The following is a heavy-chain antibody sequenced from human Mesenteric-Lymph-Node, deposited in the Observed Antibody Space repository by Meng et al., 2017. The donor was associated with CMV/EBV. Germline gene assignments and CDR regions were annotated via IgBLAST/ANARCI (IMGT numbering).Heavy chain of an antibody. D-gene: IGHD3-22*01. CDR1: GYTFTGYY. Sequence: ASVKVSCKASGYTFTGYYMHWVRQAPGQGLEWMGWINPNSGGTNYAQKFQGRVTMTRDTSISTAYMELRRLRSDDTAFYYCARVYYDSSGYLDLWGRGTLVTVSS. CDR2: INPNSGGT. CDR3: ARVYYDSSGYLDL. J-gene: IGHJ2*01. V-gene: IGHV1-2*02.